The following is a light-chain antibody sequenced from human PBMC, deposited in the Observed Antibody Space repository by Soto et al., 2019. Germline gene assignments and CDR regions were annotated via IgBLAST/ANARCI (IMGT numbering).Light chain of an antibody. CDR1: QSVSSY. Sequence: EVVLTQSPAILSLSPGERATLSCRASQSVSSYLAWYQQKPGQTPRLLIYDASNRATGIPARFSGSGSGTDFILTISSLEPEDVAVYFCQQRGNWPPTFGPGTKVDI. V-gene: IGKV3-11*01. J-gene: IGKJ3*01. CDR2: DAS. CDR3: QQRGNWPPT.